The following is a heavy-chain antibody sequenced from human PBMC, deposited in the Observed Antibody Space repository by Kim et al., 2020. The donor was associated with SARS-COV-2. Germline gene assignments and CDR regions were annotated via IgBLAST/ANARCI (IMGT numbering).Heavy chain of an antibody. Sequence: GGSLRLSCAASGFTFSNAWMSWVRQAPGKGLEWVGRIKSKTDGGTTDYAAPVKGRFTISRDDSKNTLYLQMNSLKTEDTAVYYCTVLYSSWSSYYFDYWGQGTLVTVSS. D-gene: IGHD6-13*01. V-gene: IGHV3-15*01. CDR2: IKSKTDGGTT. CDR3: TVLYSSWSSYYFDY. J-gene: IGHJ4*02. CDR1: GFTFSNAW.